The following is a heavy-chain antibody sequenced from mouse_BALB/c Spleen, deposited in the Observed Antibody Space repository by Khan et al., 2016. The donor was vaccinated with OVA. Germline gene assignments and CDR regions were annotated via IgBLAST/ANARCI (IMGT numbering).Heavy chain of an antibody. CDR3: ARHQFPPSMDS. Sequence: VQLQESGPDLVAPSQSLSITCTVSGFSLTNYAIHWVRQPPGKGLEWLVVIWSDGRTTYNSALKSRLSISKDNSKSQVFLKINSLQTDDTAMYYCARHQFPPSMDSWGQGISVTVSS. CDR2: IWSDGRT. J-gene: IGHJ4*01. CDR1: GFSLTNYA. V-gene: IGHV2-6-2*01.